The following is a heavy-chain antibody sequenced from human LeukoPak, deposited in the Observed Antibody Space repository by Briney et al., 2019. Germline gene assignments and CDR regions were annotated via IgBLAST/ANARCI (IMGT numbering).Heavy chain of an antibody. D-gene: IGHD3-9*01. J-gene: IGHJ6*02. V-gene: IGHV4-30-2*01. CDR1: GGSISSGGYS. Sequence: SQTLSLTCAVSGGSISSGGYSWSWIRQPPGKGLEWIGYIYHSGSTYYNPSLKSRVTISVDRSKNQFSLKLSSVTAADTAEYYCARGPFYDILTGSDYYGMDVWGQGTTVTVSS. CDR2: IYHSGST. CDR3: ARGPFYDILTGSDYYGMDV.